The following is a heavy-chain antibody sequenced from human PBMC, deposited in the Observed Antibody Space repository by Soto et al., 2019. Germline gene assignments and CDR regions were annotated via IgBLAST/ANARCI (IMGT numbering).Heavy chain of an antibody. J-gene: IGHJ4*02. CDR1: GGTFSSYA. Sequence: QVQLVQSGAEVKKPGSSVKVSCKASGGTFSSYAISWVRQAPGQGLEWMGGIIPIFGTANYAQKFQGRVTITADEATSTAYRELSSLRSEDTAVYYCARGLISSGYYYESSAFDYWGQGTLVTVSS. CDR2: IIPIFGTA. V-gene: IGHV1-69*01. CDR3: ARGLISSGYYYESSAFDY. D-gene: IGHD3-22*01.